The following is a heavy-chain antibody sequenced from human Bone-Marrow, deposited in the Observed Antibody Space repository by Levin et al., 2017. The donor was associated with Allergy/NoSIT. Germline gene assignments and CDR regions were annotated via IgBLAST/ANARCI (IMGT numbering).Heavy chain of an antibody. CDR1: GFTFSSYG. CDR3: RIPNFDWLVFDI. CDR2: ISYDGSNK. Sequence: GGSLRLSCAASGFTFSSYGMHWVRQAPGKGLEWVAVISYDGSNKYYADSVKGRFTISRDNSKNTLYLQMNSLRAEDTAVYYCRIPNFDWLVFDIWGQGTMVTVSS. D-gene: IGHD3-9*01. V-gene: IGHV3-30*03. J-gene: IGHJ3*02.